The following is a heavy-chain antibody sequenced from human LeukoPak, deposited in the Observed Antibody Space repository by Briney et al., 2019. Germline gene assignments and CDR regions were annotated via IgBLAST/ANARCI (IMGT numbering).Heavy chain of an antibody. CDR1: GFTFSSYA. J-gene: IGHJ4*02. CDR2: ISGSGGST. CDR3: AKAGRATYYYDSSGYYYFDY. Sequence: GGSLRLXCAASGFTFSSYAMSWVRQAPGKGLEWVSAISGSGGSTYYADSVKGRFTISRDNSKNTLYLQMNSLRAEDTAVYYCAKAGRATYYYDSSGYYYFDYWGQGTLVTVSS. V-gene: IGHV3-23*01. D-gene: IGHD3-22*01.